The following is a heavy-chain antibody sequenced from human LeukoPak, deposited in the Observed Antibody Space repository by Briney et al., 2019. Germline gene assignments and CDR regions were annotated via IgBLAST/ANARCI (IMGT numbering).Heavy chain of an antibody. CDR3: ARDQYSSSSGFDY. CDR1: GGSISSGGYY. CDR2: IYYSGST. J-gene: IGHJ4*02. V-gene: IGHV4-31*03. D-gene: IGHD6-6*01. Sequence: PSQTLSLTCTVSGGSISSGGYYWSWIRQHPGKGLEWIGYIYYSGSTYYNPSPKSRVTMSVDTSKNQFSLKLSSVTAADTAVYYCARDQYSSSSGFDYWGQGTLVTVSS.